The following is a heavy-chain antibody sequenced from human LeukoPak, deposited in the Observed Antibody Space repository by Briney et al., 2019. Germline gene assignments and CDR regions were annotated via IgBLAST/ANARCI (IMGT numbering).Heavy chain of an antibody. CDR1: GYSFTSYD. V-gene: IGHV1-8*01. J-gene: IGHJ3*02. CDR3: AKVTGNWSDGLDI. CDR2: INPNSGYT. Sequence: GASVKVSCKASGYSFTSYDVNWVRQATGQGLEWMGWINPNSGYTAYAQKFQGRVTMTRNTSISTAYMELSGLRSEDTAVYYCAKVTGNWSDGLDIWGQGTMVTVS. D-gene: IGHD1-1*01.